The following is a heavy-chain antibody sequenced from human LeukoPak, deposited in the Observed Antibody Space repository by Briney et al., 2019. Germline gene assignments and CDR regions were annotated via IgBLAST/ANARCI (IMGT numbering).Heavy chain of an antibody. CDR3: ARANRAFDI. Sequence: GESLKISCKGSGYSFTNYWIGWVRHVSGKGLEWMGIIYPGDSDTRYSPSFQGQVTISADKSISTAYLQWSSLKASDSAMYYCARANRAFDIWGQGTMVTVSS. J-gene: IGHJ3*02. V-gene: IGHV5-51*01. D-gene: IGHD2-8*01. CDR2: IYPGDSDT. CDR1: GYSFTNYW.